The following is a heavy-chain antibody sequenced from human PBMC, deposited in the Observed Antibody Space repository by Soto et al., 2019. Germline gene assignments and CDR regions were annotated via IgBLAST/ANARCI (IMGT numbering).Heavy chain of an antibody. CDR1: GDSISGFH. J-gene: IGHJ5*02. CDR2: IYSSGST. CDR3: ARDLGGYYWFDP. V-gene: IGHV4-4*08. D-gene: IGHD5-12*01. Sequence: QVQLQESGPRLVKPSETLTLTCTVSGDSISGFHWHWIRQPPGKGLQWIGYIYSSGSTMYNPSLKSRVTMSVDTXXNQFSLKLNSVTAXXTAVYYCARDLGGYYWFDPWGQGTLVTVSS.